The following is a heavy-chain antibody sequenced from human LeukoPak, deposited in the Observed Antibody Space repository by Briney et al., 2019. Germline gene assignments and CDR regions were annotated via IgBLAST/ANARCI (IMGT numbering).Heavy chain of an antibody. V-gene: IGHV4-61*02. Sequence: PSETLSLTCTVSGGSISSGSYYWSWIRQPAGKGLEWIGRIYTSGSTNYNPSLKSRVTISVDTSKNQFSLKLSSVTAADTAVYYCAREGDQLLSNWFDPWGQGTLVTVSS. CDR2: IYTSGST. CDR3: AREGDQLLSNWFDP. CDR1: GGSISSGSYY. J-gene: IGHJ5*02. D-gene: IGHD2-2*01.